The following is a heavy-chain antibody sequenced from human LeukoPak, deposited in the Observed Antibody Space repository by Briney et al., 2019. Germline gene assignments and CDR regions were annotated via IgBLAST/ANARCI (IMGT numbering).Heavy chain of an antibody. CDR1: GFTFTSYA. J-gene: IGHJ4*02. CDR3: AKHGKVLMVYAIGY. Sequence: HSGGSLRLSCAASGFTFTSYAMSWVRQAPGKGLEWVSTISGGGSETHSADSVKGRFTISRDNSKKILYLQMTSLRAEDTAVYYCAKHGKVLMVYAIGYWGQGTLVTVSS. CDR2: ISGGGSET. V-gene: IGHV3-23*01. D-gene: IGHD2-8*01.